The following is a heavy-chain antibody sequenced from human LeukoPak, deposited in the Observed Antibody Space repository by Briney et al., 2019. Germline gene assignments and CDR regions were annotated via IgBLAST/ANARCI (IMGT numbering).Heavy chain of an antibody. D-gene: IGHD1-26*01. Sequence: SETLSLTCTVSGGSISSYYWSWLRQPPGKGLEWIGYIYYSGSSNYNPSLKSRVTISVDTSKNQFSLKLSSVTAADTVVYYCARVMGATPTSRYFDYWGQGTLVTVSS. V-gene: IGHV4-59*01. CDR1: GGSISSYY. J-gene: IGHJ4*02. CDR2: IYYSGSS. CDR3: ARVMGATPTSRYFDY.